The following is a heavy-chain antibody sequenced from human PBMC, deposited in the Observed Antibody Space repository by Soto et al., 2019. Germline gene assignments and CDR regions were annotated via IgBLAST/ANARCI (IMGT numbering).Heavy chain of an antibody. V-gene: IGHV3-49*03. CDR3: NRVPKTGELLNWLDP. J-gene: IGHJ5*02. CDR2: IRSKAYGGTT. D-gene: IGHD1-26*01. CDR1: GFTFGDYA. Sequence: GGSLRLSCTASGFTFGDYAMSWFRQAPGKGLEWVGFIRSKAYGGTTEHAASVKGRFTISRDDSKSIAYLQMNSLKTEDTAVYYCNRVPKTGELLNWLDPWGQGTLVTVSS.